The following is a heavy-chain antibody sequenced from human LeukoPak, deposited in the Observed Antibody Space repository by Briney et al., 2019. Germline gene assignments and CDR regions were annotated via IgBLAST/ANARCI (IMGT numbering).Heavy chain of an antibody. V-gene: IGHV4-39*07. J-gene: IGHJ4*02. CDR3: ARGFYSSGWYYFDY. D-gene: IGHD6-19*01. CDR2: IYYSGST. CDR1: GGSISSSSYY. Sequence: PSETLSLTCTVPGGSISSSSYYWGWIRQPPGKGLEWIGSIYYSGSTYYNPSLKSRVTISVDTSKNQFSLKLSSVTAADTAVYYCARGFYSSGWYYFDYWGQGTLVTVSS.